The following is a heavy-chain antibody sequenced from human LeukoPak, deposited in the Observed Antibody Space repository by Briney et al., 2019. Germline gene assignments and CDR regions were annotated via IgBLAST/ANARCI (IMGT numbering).Heavy chain of an antibody. CDR2: IYYSGST. V-gene: IGHV4-59*01. J-gene: IGHJ4*02. CDR3: ARDKRGRDYFDY. D-gene: IGHD5-24*01. Sequence: SETLSLTCTVSGGSISSYYWSWIRQPPGKGLEWIGYIYYSGSTNYNPSLKSRVTISVDTSKNRFSLKLSSVTAADTAVYYCARDKRGRDYFDYWGQGTLVTVSS. CDR1: GGSISSYY.